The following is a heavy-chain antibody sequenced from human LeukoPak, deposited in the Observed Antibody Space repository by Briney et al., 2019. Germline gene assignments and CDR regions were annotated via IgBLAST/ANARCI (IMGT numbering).Heavy chain of an antibody. CDR2: IYYSGST. Sequence: TPSESLSLTCTVSGGSISSYYWSWIRQPPGKGLEWIAYIYYSGSTNYNPSLKSRVTVSVDTSKNQFSLKLSSVTAADTAVYYCARDQGVPAAIWFDPWGQGTLVTVSS. CDR1: GGSISSYY. CDR3: ARDQGVPAAIWFDP. V-gene: IGHV4-59*01. D-gene: IGHD2-2*01. J-gene: IGHJ5*02.